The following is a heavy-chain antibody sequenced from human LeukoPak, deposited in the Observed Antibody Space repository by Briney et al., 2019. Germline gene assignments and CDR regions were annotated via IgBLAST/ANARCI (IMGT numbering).Heavy chain of an antibody. CDR1: GFTFSSYS. Sequence: GGSLRLSCAASGFTFSSYSMNWVRQAPGKGLEWVSSISSSSSYIYYADSVKGRFTISRDNAKSSLYLQMNSLRAEDTAAYYCARLGYCSGGSCATVDYWGQGTLVTVSS. D-gene: IGHD2-15*01. V-gene: IGHV3-21*01. J-gene: IGHJ4*02. CDR2: ISSSSSYI. CDR3: ARLGYCSGGSCATVDY.